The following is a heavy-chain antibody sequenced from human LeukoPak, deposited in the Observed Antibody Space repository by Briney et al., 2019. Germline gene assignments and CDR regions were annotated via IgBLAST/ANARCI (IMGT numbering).Heavy chain of an antibody. D-gene: IGHD3/OR15-3a*01. V-gene: IGHV3-11*01. CDR1: GLTFSDYH. CDR2: ISDNGRTK. J-gene: IGHJ4*02. CDR3: ATVHFGHFTF. Sequence: TPGGSLRLSCAASGLTFSDYHMSWIRQAPGKGLEWVSHISDNGRTKYYANSVQGRFTVSRDNAKNSLYLQMNSLRADDTAVYYCATVHFGHFTFWGQGTLVPVSS.